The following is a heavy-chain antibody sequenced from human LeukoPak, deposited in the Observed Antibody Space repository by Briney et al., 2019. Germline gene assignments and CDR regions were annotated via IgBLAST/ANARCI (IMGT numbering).Heavy chain of an antibody. CDR3: AREYSRYSGTYYDY. V-gene: IGHV1-2*02. J-gene: IGHJ4*02. CDR1: GYTFTGHF. D-gene: IGHD5-12*01. Sequence: ASVKVSCKASGYTFTGHFIHWVRQAPGQGLEWTGWSNPNSGDTNYAQKFQGRVTMTRDTSISTVYMELSRVRSDDTAVYYCAREYSRYSGTYYDYWGQGTLVTVSS. CDR2: SNPNSGDT.